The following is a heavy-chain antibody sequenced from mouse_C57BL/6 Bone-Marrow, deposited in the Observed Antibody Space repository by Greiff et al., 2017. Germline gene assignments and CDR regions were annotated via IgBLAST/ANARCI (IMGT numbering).Heavy chain of an antibody. Sequence: QVQLQQPGAELVKPGASVKLSCKASGYTFTSYWMHWVKQRPGQGLEWIGMIHPNSGSTNYNEKFKSKATLTVDKSSSTAYMQLSSLTSEYSAVYYCARGWLLAYAMDYWGQGTSVTVSS. CDR2: IHPNSGST. CDR1: GYTFTSYW. J-gene: IGHJ4*01. V-gene: IGHV1-64*01. CDR3: ARGWLLAYAMDY. D-gene: IGHD2-3*01.